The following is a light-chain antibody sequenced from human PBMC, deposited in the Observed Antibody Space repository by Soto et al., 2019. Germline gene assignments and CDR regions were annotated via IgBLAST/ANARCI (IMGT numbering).Light chain of an antibody. J-gene: IGLJ1*01. Sequence: SYELTQPPSVSVSPGQTASITCSGARLGDKYACWYQQRPGQSPMLVIYQDSKRPSGIPERFSGSNSGNTATLTITGTQAVDEADYYCQVWDSSTLYVFGTGTKVTVL. V-gene: IGLV3-1*01. CDR3: QVWDSSTLYV. CDR2: QDS. CDR1: RLGDKY.